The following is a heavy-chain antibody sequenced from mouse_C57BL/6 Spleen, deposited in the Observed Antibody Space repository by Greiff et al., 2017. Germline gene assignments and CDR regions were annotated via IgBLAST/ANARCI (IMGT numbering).Heavy chain of an antibody. CDR2: INPGSGGT. Sequence: QVQLQQSGAELVRPGTSVKVSCKASGYAFTNYLIEWVKQRPGQGLEWIGVINPGSGGTKYNEKFKGKATLTADKSSSTAYMQLSSLTSEDSAVYFCARYDYDEGFAYWGQGTLVTVSA. D-gene: IGHD2-4*01. CDR1: GYAFTNYL. V-gene: IGHV1-54*01. CDR3: ARYDYDEGFAY. J-gene: IGHJ3*01.